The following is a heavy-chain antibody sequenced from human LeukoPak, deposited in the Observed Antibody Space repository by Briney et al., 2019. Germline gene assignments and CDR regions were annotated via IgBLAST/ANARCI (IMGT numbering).Heavy chain of an antibody. D-gene: IGHD1-7*01. V-gene: IGHV4-34*01. CDR2: INHSGST. J-gene: IGHJ6*03. CDR1: GGSFSGYY. CDR3: ARGRLELRSYYYYYYMDV. Sequence: SSETLSLTCAVYGGSFSGYYWSWIRQPPGKGLEWIGEINHSGSTNYNPSLKSRVTISVDTSKNQFSLKLSSVTAADTAVYYCARGRLELRSYYYYYYMDVWGKGTTVTVSS.